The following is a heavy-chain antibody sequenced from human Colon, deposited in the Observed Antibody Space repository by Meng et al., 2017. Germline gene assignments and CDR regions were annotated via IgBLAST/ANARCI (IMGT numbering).Heavy chain of an antibody. V-gene: IGHV4-30-2*06. CDR3: ARGYRGSTYFAY. J-gene: IGHJ4*02. CDR2: IYDNGYT. D-gene: IGHD3-16*01. CDR1: GDSVTTTLYS. Sequence: QLQLKESGSRLVKPSQTLSLTCAVSGDSVTTTLYSWSWIRQSPGKGLEWIGNIYDNGYTSYSPSLRSRVTISVDRSNNQFSLNLNSVPAADTAVYFCARGYRGSTYFAYWGQGILVTVSS.